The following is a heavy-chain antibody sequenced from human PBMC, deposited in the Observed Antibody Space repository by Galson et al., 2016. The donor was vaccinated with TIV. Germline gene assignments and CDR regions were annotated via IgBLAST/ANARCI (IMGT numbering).Heavy chain of an antibody. V-gene: IGHV1-8*01. Sequence: SVKVSCKASGYTFNNYDISWVRQATGQGLEWMGWMNPNSGNAGYAQKFQGRVTMTNNTSVNTAYMEVRSLRFEDTAVYYCARARRGYCSGGSCLPGYWGQGTLVTVSS. CDR3: ARARRGYCSGGSCLPGY. CDR2: MNPNSGNA. CDR1: GYTFNNYD. J-gene: IGHJ4*02. D-gene: IGHD2-15*01.